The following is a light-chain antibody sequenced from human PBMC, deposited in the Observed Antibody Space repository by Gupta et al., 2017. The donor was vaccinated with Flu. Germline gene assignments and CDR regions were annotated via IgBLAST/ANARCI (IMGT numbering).Light chain of an antibody. CDR2: ETN. CDR1: SSNIGNNY. J-gene: IGLJ1*01. Sequence: QSVFTQPPSVSAAPEQKVPIPCSGSSSNIGNNYVSWYQQLPGKAPKLVIYETNKRPSGIPDRFSGSKSGTSATLGIAGLQTGDEADYYCGTWASSLSADVFGTGTKVTVL. CDR3: GTWASSLSADV. V-gene: IGLV1-51*01.